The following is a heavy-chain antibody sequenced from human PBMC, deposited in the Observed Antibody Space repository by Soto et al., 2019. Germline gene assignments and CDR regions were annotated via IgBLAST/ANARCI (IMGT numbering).Heavy chain of an antibody. V-gene: IGHV4-34*01. CDR3: AREGQLGGVDY. Sequence: SETLSLTCAVYGGSFSGYYWSWIRQPPGKGLEWIGEINHSGSTNYNPSLKSRVTISVDTSKNQFSLKLSSVTAADTAVYYCAREGQLGGVDYWGQGTLVTVSS. CDR2: INHSGST. CDR1: GGSFSGYY. D-gene: IGHD6-6*01. J-gene: IGHJ4*02.